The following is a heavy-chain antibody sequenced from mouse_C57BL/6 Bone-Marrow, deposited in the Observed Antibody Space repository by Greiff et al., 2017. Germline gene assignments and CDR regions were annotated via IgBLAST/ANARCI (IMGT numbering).Heavy chain of an antibody. CDR2: ISDGGSYT. J-gene: IGHJ2*01. Sequence: EVQLQESGGGLVKPGGSLKLSCAASGFTFSSYAMSWVRQTPEKRLEWVATISDGGSYTYYPDNVKGRFTISRDNAKNNLYLQMSHMKSEDTAMYYCARESSNYYFDYWGQGTTLTVSS. CDR3: ARESSNYYFDY. V-gene: IGHV5-4*01. CDR1: GFTFSSYA. D-gene: IGHD2-5*01.